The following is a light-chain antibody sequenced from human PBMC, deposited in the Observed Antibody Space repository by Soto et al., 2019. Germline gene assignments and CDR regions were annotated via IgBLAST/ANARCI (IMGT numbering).Light chain of an antibody. CDR1: TSNIGSSA. Sequence: QSALTQPPSASGTPGQRVTISCSGSTSNIGSSAVNWYQQLPGTAPKLLIYANDQRPSGVPARFSGSKSGTSASLAIIGLQSEDEADYYCAAWEGSLNRYVFAAGTKVTVL. CDR2: AND. V-gene: IGLV1-44*01. CDR3: AAWEGSLNRYV. J-gene: IGLJ1*01.